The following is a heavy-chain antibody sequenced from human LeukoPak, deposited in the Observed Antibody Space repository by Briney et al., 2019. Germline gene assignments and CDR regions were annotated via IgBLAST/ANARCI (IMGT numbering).Heavy chain of an antibody. D-gene: IGHD3-10*01. CDR1: GGSFSGYY. J-gene: IGHJ5*02. V-gene: IGHV4-34*01. CDR3: ARYMVRGVIMRLAWFDP. CDR2: INHSGST. Sequence: SETLSLTCAVYGGSFSGYYWSWIRQPPGKGLEWIGEINHSGSTNYNPSLKSRVTISVDTSKNQFSLKLSSVTAADTAVYYCARYMVRGVIMRLAWFDPWGQGTLVTVSS.